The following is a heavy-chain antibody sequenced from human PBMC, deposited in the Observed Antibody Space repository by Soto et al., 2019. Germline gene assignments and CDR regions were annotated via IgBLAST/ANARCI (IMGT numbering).Heavy chain of an antibody. Sequence: GGSLRLSCAASGFTFSSYAMSWVRQAPGKGLEWVSAISGSGGSTYYADSVKGRFTISRDNSKNTLYLQMNSLRAEDTAVYYCAKAPHVITFGGVIVTFGYYYYYMDVWGKGTTVTVSS. CDR2: ISGSGGST. CDR3: AKAPHVITFGGVIVTFGYYYYYMDV. J-gene: IGHJ6*03. V-gene: IGHV3-23*01. D-gene: IGHD3-16*02. CDR1: GFTFSSYA.